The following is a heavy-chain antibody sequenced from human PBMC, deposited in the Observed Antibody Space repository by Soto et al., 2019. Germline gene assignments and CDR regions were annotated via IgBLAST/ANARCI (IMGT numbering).Heavy chain of an antibody. CDR1: GFTFSSYG. D-gene: IGHD6-19*01. CDR2: IWYDGCNK. J-gene: IGHJ5*02. Sequence: GGSLRLSCAASGFTFSSYGMHWVRQAPGKGLEWVAVIWYDGCNKYYADSVKGRFTISRDNSKNTLYLQMNSLRAEDTAVYYCARDVREGGEQWLVPWFDPWGQGTLVTVSS. V-gene: IGHV3-33*01. CDR3: ARDVREGGEQWLVPWFDP.